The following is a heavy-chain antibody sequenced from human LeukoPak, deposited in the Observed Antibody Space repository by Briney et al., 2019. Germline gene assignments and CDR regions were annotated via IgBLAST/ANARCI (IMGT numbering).Heavy chain of an antibody. D-gene: IGHD4-17*01. V-gene: IGHV3-15*01. CDR2: IKSKTDGGTT. Sequence: GGSLRLSCAASGFTFSSYSMNWVRQAPGKGLEWVGRIKSKTDGGTTDYAAPVKGRFTISRDDSKNTLYLQMNSLKTEDTAVYYCTTDYGDYGMDVWGQGTTVTVSS. CDR1: GFTFSSYS. CDR3: TTDYGDYGMDV. J-gene: IGHJ6*02.